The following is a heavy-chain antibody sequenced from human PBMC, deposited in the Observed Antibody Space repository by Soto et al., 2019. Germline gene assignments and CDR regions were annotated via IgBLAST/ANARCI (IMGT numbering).Heavy chain of an antibody. D-gene: IGHD2-2*01. J-gene: IGHJ5*02. CDR3: ARGGIVVVPAAKEALTIWFDP. CDR1: GGSFSGYY. Sequence: PSGTLSLTCSVYGGSFSGYYWSWIRQPPGKGLEWIGEINHSGSTNYNPSLKSRVTISVDTSKNQFSLKLSSVTAADTAVYYCARGGIVVVPAAKEALTIWFDPWGQGTLVTVSS. V-gene: IGHV4-34*01. CDR2: INHSGST.